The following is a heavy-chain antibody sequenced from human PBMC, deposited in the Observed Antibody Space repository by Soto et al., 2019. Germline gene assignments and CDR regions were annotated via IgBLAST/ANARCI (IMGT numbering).Heavy chain of an antibody. CDR1: GYTFTNYG. V-gene: IGHV1-18*01. CDR2: ISGYNGNT. J-gene: IGHJ6*02. CDR3: ARDLSLVRGVIIDYGMDV. D-gene: IGHD3-10*01. Sequence: ASVKVSCKASGYTFTNYGISWVRQAPGQGLEWMGWISGYNGNTNYAQKVQGRVTMTTDTSTTTAYMELRSLRSDDTAVYYCARDLSLVRGVIIDYGMDVWGQGTMVTVSS.